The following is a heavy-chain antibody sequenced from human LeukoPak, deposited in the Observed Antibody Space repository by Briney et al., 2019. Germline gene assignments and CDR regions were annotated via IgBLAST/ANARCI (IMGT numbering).Heavy chain of an antibody. V-gene: IGHV1-8*01. Sequence: EASEKVSCKASGYTFTTHDLTWVRQATGQGLEWMGWMNPGSGDTAYAQKFQGRVTMTRDTSMSTAYMELNSLGSEDTAIYYCARGLGDYNTDWFPVSGYWGQGTPVTVSS. CDR1: GYTFTTHD. CDR2: MNPGSGDT. J-gene: IGHJ4*02. D-gene: IGHD3-9*01. CDR3: ARGLGDYNTDWFPVSGY.